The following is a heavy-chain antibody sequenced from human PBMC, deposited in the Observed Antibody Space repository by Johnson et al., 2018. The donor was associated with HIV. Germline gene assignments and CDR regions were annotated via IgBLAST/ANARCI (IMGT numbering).Heavy chain of an antibody. Sequence: QVQLVESGGGLVQPEESLRLSCAASGFTFSSYAIHWVRQAPGKGLEWVAVISYDENNKYYADSVKARFTISRDNSKNTLSLQLNILTTEDTAAYYCARGGGCGGDCYSGFDAFDIWGQGTMVTVS. D-gene: IGHD2-21*01. V-gene: IGHV3-30-3*01. CDR2: ISYDENNK. CDR1: GFTFSSYA. CDR3: ARGGGCGGDCYSGFDAFDI. J-gene: IGHJ3*02.